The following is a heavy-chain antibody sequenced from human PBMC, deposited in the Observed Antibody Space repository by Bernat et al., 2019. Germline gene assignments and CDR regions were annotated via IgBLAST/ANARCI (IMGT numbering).Heavy chain of an antibody. V-gene: IGHV1-18*01. CDR1: GYTFTSYG. J-gene: IGHJ3*02. D-gene: IGHD3-10*01. Sequence: QVQLVQSGAEVKKPGASVKVSCKASGYTFTSYGISWVRQAPGQGLEWMGWISAYNGNTNYAQKLQGRVTMTTDTSTSTAYMELRSLRSDDTAVYYCARDRRETDYGSGSPQEGDAFDIWGQGTMVTVSS. CDR3: ARDRRETDYGSGSPQEGDAFDI. CDR2: ISAYNGNT.